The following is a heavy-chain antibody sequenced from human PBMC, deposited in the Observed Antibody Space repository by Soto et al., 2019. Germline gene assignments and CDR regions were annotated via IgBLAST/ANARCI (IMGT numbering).Heavy chain of an antibody. J-gene: IGHJ5*02. CDR1: GYTFTSYD. V-gene: IGHV1-8*01. D-gene: IGHD3-16*02. Sequence: GASVKVSCKASGYTFTSYDINWVRQATGQGLEWMGWMNPNSGNTGYAQKFQGRVTMTRNTSISTAYMELSSLRSEDTAVYYCARQHYDYIWGSYRPSSWFDPWGQGTLVTVSS. CDR3: ARQHYDYIWGSYRPSSWFDP. CDR2: MNPNSGNT.